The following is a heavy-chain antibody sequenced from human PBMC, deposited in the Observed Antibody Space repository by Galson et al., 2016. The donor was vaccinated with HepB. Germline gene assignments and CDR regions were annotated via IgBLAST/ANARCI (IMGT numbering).Heavy chain of an antibody. CDR2: TYYGEGT. Sequence: SETLSLTCTVSGASLSSGAYHWAWIRQPAGKGLEWMGHTYYGEGTGYNPSLEGRVTISIDTSTNQLLLTLTSVTAADTAVYYCGTYLVGHGGTGYWGQGTPVTVSP. J-gene: IGHJ4*02. D-gene: IGHD3-16*01. CDR1: GASLSSGAYH. CDR3: GTYLVGHGGTGY. V-gene: IGHV4-61*08.